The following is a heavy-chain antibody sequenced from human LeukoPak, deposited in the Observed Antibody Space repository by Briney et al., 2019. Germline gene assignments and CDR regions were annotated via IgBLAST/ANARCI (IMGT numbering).Heavy chain of an antibody. J-gene: IGHJ4*02. V-gene: IGHV4-59*01. D-gene: IGHD7-27*01. CDR3: AKDGNWARFEN. CDR1: GGSISTYY. Sequence: SETLSLTCTVSGGSISTYYWSWIRQPPGKGLEWIGYIYYTGSTSYNPSLKSRVTMSLDASKNQFSLKLSSVTAADTAVYYCAKDGNWARFENWGQGTLVTVSS. CDR2: IYYTGST.